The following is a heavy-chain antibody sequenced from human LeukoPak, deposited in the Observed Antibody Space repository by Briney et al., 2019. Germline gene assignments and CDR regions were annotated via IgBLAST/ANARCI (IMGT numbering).Heavy chain of an antibody. V-gene: IGHV4-59*08. Sequence: SETLSLTCAVYSGSLSGHYWSWVRQPPGKGLEWIGYIYYSGSTNYNPSLKSRVTISVDTSKNQFSLKLSSVTAADTAVYYCARIIAVAGNEVFDYWGQGTLVTVSS. CDR2: IYYSGST. CDR1: SGSLSGHY. D-gene: IGHD6-19*01. CDR3: ARIIAVAGNEVFDY. J-gene: IGHJ4*02.